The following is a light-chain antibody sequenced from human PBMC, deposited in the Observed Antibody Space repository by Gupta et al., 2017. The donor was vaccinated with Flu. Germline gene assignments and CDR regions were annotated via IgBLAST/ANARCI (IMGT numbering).Light chain of an antibody. CDR1: QSVSSN. CDR3: QQYNNWPQT. CDR2: GAS. V-gene: IGKV3-15*01. J-gene: IGKJ1*01. Sequence: GESATLACRASQSVSSNLAWYQQKPGQAPRLLIYGASTRATGIPARFTGSGSGTEFTLTISSLQSEDFAVYYCQQYNNWPQTFGQGTKVEIK.